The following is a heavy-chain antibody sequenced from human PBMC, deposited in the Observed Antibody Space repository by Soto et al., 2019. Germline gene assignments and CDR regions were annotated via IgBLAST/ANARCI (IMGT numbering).Heavy chain of an antibody. J-gene: IGHJ4*02. V-gene: IGHV3-30-3*01. CDR3: ARGNYYDSSGYPRFDY. D-gene: IGHD3-22*01. Sequence: QVQLVESGGGVVQPGRSLRLSCAASGFTFSSYAMHWVRQAPGKGLEWVAVISYDGSNKYYADSVKGRFTISRDNSKNTLYLQMNSLRAEDTAVYYCARGNYYDSSGYPRFDYWGQGPLVTVSS. CDR2: ISYDGSNK. CDR1: GFTFSSYA.